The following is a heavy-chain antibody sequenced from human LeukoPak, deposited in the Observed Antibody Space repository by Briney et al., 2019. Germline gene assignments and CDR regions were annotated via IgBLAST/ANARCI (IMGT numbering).Heavy chain of an antibody. Sequence: SVKVSCKASGGTFSSYTISWVRQAPGQGLEWMGRIIPILGIANYAQKFQGRVTITADKSTSTAYMELSSLRSEDTAVYYCAPRGRNSGYDPFDIWGQGTMVTVSS. D-gene: IGHD5-12*01. CDR3: APRGRNSGYDPFDI. V-gene: IGHV1-69*02. CDR2: IIPILGIA. J-gene: IGHJ3*02. CDR1: GGTFSSYT.